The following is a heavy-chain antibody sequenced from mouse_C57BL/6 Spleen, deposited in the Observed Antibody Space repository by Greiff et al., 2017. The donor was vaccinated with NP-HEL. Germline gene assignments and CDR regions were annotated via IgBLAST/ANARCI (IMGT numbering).Heavy chain of an antibody. D-gene: IGHD1-1*01. J-gene: IGHJ2*01. CDR2: IDPSDSYP. CDR1: GYTFTSYW. CDR3: ARGGTVPFDY. V-gene: IGHV1-69*01. Sequence: QVQLQQPGAELVMPGASVKLSCKASGYTFTSYWMHWVKQRPGQGLEWIGEIDPSDSYPNYNQKFKGKSTLTVDKSSSTAYMQLSSLTSEDSAVYYCARGGTVPFDYWGQGTTLTVSS.